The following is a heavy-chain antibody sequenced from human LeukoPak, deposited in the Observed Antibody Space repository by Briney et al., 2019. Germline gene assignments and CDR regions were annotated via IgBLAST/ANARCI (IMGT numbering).Heavy chain of an antibody. CDR2: INPNSGGT. Sequence: ASVKVSCKASGYTFTGYYMHWVRQAPGQGLEWMGWINPNSGGTNYAQKFQGRVTMTRDTSISTAYMELSRPRSDDTAVYYCARESCGSNSGLDYWGQGTLVTVSS. CDR3: ARESCGSNSGLDY. V-gene: IGHV1-2*02. J-gene: IGHJ4*02. CDR1: GYTFTGYY. D-gene: IGHD4-23*01.